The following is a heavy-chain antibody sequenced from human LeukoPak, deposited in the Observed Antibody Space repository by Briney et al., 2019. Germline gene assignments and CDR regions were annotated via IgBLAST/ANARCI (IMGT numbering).Heavy chain of an antibody. CDR1: GYTFTGYY. CDR3: AREWGIAVAGTVGYYYYYMDV. CDR2: INPNSGGT. D-gene: IGHD6-19*01. J-gene: IGHJ6*03. V-gene: IGHV1-2*02. Sequence: ASVKVSCKASGYTFTGYYMHWVRQAPGQGLEWMGWINPNSGGTNYAQKLQGRVTMTTDTSTSTAYMELRSLRSDDTAVYYCAREWGIAVAGTVGYYYYYMDVWGKGTTVTVSS.